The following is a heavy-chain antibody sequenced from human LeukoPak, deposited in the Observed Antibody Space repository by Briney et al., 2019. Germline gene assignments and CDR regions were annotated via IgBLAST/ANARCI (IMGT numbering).Heavy chain of an antibody. D-gene: IGHD3-16*02. Sequence: ASVKVSCKASGYTFTSYDINWVRQATGQGLEWMGWMNPNSGNTGYAQKFQGRVTMTRNTSISTAYMELSRVRSEDKAVYYCARGPYYDYVWGSYRYTEDWFEPWGQGNLVTVSS. CDR2: MNPNSGNT. J-gene: IGHJ5*02. V-gene: IGHV1-8*01. CDR3: ARGPYYDYVWGSYRYTEDWFEP. CDR1: GYTFTSYD.